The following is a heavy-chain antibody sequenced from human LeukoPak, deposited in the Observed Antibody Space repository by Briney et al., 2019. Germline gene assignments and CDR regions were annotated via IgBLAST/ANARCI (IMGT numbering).Heavy chain of an antibody. V-gene: IGHV3-13*01. J-gene: IGHJ5*02. CDR2: VAGAGDT. CDR1: GFTFSSYD. Sequence: GGSLRLSCAASGFTFSSYDMHWVRQATGRGLEWVSSVAGAGDTYYADSVKGRFTISRENDKNSLYLQMNSLRAGDTAVYYCARGGIRGVTWNWLDPWGQGTLVTVSS. CDR3: ARGGIRGVTWNWLDP. D-gene: IGHD3-10*01.